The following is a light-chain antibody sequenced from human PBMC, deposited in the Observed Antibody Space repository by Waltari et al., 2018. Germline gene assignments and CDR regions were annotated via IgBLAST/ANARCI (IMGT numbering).Light chain of an antibody. Sequence: EIVLTQSPGTLYLSPGERATLSCRASQSVSSSYLAWYQQKPGQAPRLLIYGASSRATGIPDRFSGSGSGTDFALTISRLGPEDLAVYCCQQYGSSPRYTFGQGTKLEMK. V-gene: IGKV3-20*01. CDR2: GAS. CDR1: QSVSSSY. J-gene: IGKJ2*01. CDR3: QQYGSSPRYT.